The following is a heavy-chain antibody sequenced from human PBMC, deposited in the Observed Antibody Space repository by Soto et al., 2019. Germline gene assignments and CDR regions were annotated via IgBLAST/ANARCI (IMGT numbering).Heavy chain of an antibody. Sequence: PGGSLRLSCAASGFTFSDYYMSWIRQAPGKGLEWVSYISSSGSTIYYADSVKGRFTISRDNAKNSLYLQMNSLRAEDTAVYYCARSAISMNYYDSSGYYPCGYWGRGTLVTVSS. CDR3: ARSAISMNYYDSSGYYPCGY. CDR2: ISSSGSTI. CDR1: GFTFSDYY. D-gene: IGHD3-22*01. V-gene: IGHV3-11*01. J-gene: IGHJ4*02.